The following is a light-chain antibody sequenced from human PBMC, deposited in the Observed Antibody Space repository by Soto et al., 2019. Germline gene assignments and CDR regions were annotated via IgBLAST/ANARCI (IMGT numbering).Light chain of an antibody. CDR1: QTVNSDY. J-gene: IGKJ1*01. V-gene: IGKV3-20*01. CDR2: GAS. Sequence: PFTLALSPGPTASLPCSASQTVNSDYLAWFQQRPGQAPRLLIYGASSRASGIPDRFSGSGSGTDFTLTISRLEPEDFAFYYCQKYGSSPWTFGQGTKLDIK. CDR3: QKYGSSPWT.